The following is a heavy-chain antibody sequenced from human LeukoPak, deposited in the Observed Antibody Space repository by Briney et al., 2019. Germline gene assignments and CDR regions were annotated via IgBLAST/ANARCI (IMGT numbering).Heavy chain of an antibody. V-gene: IGHV4-61*01. D-gene: IGHD6-13*01. CDR3: ATWAYISTSSNWFDP. CDR2: FYYSGYT. CDR1: GGSVSSGNYY. Sequence: SETLSLTCTVSGGSVSSGNYYWSWIRQPPGRGLEWIGCFYYSGYTNYNPSLKSRLTISIDTSKNQVSLKLSSVTAADTAMYYCATWAYISTSSNWFDPWGQGTLVTVSS. J-gene: IGHJ5*02.